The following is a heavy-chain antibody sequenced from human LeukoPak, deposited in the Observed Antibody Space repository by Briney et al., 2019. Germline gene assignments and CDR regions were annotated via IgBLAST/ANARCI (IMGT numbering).Heavy chain of an antibody. D-gene: IGHD5-18*01. V-gene: IGHV4-39*01. CDR1: GGSISSSSYD. CDR3: ARHPLWLNWFDP. Sequence: SETLSLACTVSGGSISSSSYDWGWIRQLPGKGLEWIGSIYYSGSTYYNPSLKSRVTISVDTSKNQFSLKLSSVTAADTAVYYCARHPLWLNWFDPWGQGTLVTVSS. CDR2: IYYSGST. J-gene: IGHJ5*02.